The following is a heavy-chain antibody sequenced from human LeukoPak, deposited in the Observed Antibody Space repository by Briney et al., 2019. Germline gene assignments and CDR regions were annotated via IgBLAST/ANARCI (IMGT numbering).Heavy chain of an antibody. CDR3: AKLVGPGTTPTEY. D-gene: IGHD1-1*01. J-gene: IGHJ4*02. CDR1: GFTCTKYA. Sequence: GGSLSLSCAASGFTCTKYAMTWVRQAPGKGLEWVSVITAAGDNTDYAESVKGRFTISRDNSKNTLSLQMNSLRADDTAVYFCAKLVGPGTTPTEYWGQGTLVTVSS. V-gene: IGHV3-23*01. CDR2: ITAAGDNT.